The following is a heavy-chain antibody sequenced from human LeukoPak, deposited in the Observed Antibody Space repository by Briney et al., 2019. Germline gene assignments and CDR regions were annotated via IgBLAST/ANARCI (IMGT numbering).Heavy chain of an antibody. CDR1: GFTVSSSY. Sequence: QTGGSLRLSCTGSGFTVSSSYMSWVRQTPGKGLEWVSVMYSGGTTYYADSVKGRFTISRDSSKNTVNLQMNSLRAEDTAVYYCARDRRDGYCLGHWGQGTLVTVS. CDR3: ARDRRDGYCLGH. D-gene: IGHD2-2*03. CDR2: MYSGGTT. V-gene: IGHV3-66*01. J-gene: IGHJ4*02.